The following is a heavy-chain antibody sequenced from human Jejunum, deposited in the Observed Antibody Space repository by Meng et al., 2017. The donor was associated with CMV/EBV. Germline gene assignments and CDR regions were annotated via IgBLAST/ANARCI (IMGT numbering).Heavy chain of an antibody. CDR2: IRGSGGSI. V-gene: IGHV3-23*01. CDR1: GFSFSDYA. CDR3: AKGSALGGSYYFDY. D-gene: IGHD1-26*01. Sequence: GFSFSDYAMGWGRRAPGKGLEWVSSIRGSGGSIQYADSVKGRFTISRDNSKNTLYLQMNSLRDEDTAMYYCAKGSALGGSYYFDYWGQGTLVTVSS. J-gene: IGHJ4*02.